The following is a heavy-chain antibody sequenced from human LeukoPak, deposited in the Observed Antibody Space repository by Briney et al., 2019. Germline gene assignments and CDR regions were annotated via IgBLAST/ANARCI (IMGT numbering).Heavy chain of an antibody. CDR2: IIPILGIA. CDR3: TGRDGYNYDY. D-gene: IGHD5-24*01. Sequence: SVKVSCKASGGTFSSYAISWVRQAPGQGLEWMGRIIPILGIANYAQKFQGRVTITADKSTSTAYMELSSLRSEDTAVYYCTGRDGYNYDYWGQGTLVTVSS. CDR1: GGTFSSYA. J-gene: IGHJ4*02. V-gene: IGHV1-69*04.